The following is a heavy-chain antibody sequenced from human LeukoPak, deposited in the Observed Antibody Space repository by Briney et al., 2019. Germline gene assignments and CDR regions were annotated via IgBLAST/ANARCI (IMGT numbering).Heavy chain of an antibody. D-gene: IGHD6-13*01. CDR2: IYYSGST. CDR1: GDSISSTSYY. V-gene: IGHV4-39*01. J-gene: IGHJ4*02. Sequence: SETLSLTCTVSGDSISSTSYYWGWIRQPPGKGLEWIGSIYYSGSTYYNPSLRSRVTISADTSKNQFSLELSSVTAADTSVYYGARRFGAPAGMVDYWGQGTLVTVSS. CDR3: ARRFGAPAGMVDY.